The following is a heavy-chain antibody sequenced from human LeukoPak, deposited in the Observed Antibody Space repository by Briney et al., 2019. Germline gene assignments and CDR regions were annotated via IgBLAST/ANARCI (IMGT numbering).Heavy chain of an antibody. J-gene: IGHJ4*02. V-gene: IGHV4-59*01. D-gene: IGHD6-6*01. Sequence: SETLSLTCTVSGDSISGYYWHWIRQSPGKGLEWIGYIYYSGSADYNPPLKSRVTISVDTSKNQFSLKLISVTAADTAVYYCARDRSVAARLFDYWGKGTLVTVSP. CDR2: IYYSGSA. CDR1: GDSISGYY. CDR3: ARDRSVAARLFDY.